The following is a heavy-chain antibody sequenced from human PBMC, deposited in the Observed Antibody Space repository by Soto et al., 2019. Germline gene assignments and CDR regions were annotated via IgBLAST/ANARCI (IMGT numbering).Heavy chain of an antibody. V-gene: IGHV4-61*01. CDR1: GGSVSSGSYY. CDR2: IYYSGST. Sequence: QVQLQESGPGLVKPSETLSLTCTVSGGSVSSGSYYWSWIRQPPGKGLEWIGYIYYSGSTNYNPSLKGRVTISVDTSKNQFSLKLSSVTAADTAVYYCARVTSDTDFDYWGQGTLVTVSS. J-gene: IGHJ4*02. CDR3: ARVTSDTDFDY.